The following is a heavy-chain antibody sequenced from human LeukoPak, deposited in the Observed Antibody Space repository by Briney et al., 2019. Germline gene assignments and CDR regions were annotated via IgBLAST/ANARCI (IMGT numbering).Heavy chain of an antibody. CDR1: GGTFSSYA. Sequence: SVKVSYKASGGTFSSYAISWVRQAPGQGLEWMGGIIPIFGTANYAQKFQGRVTITADESTSTAYMELNSLRAEDTAVYYCARVSAGATRGLDYWGQGTLVTVSS. D-gene: IGHD1-26*01. V-gene: IGHV1-69*13. CDR3: ARVSAGATRGLDY. CDR2: IIPIFGTA. J-gene: IGHJ4*02.